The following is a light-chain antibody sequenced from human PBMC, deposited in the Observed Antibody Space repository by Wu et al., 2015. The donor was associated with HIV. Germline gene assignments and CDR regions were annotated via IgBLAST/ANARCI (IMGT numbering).Light chain of an antibody. CDR1: QGVSSRY. CDR3: QQYGSSPLT. V-gene: IGKV3-20*01. Sequence: EIVLTQSPGTLSLSPGQRATLSCRASQGVSSRYLAWYQQKPGQAPRLLIFGASTRATGIPDRLSGSGSGTDFSLTISRLDPEDFAVYFCQQYGSSPLTFGGGTKVEIK. J-gene: IGKJ4*01. CDR2: GAS.